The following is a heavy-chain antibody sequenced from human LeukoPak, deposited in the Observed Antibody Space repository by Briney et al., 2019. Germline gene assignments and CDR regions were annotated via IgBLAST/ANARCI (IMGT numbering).Heavy chain of an antibody. D-gene: IGHD3-22*01. J-gene: IGHJ4*02. V-gene: IGHV3-48*01. CDR2: ISSSSSSI. Sequence: GGSLRLSCAASGFTFSSYNMNWVRQAPGKGLEWVSYISSSSSSIYYADSVKGRVTISRDNAKNSLYLQMSSLRAEDTAVYYCATSGYYYYFDYWGQGTLVTVSS. CDR3: ATSGYYYYFDY. CDR1: GFTFSSYN.